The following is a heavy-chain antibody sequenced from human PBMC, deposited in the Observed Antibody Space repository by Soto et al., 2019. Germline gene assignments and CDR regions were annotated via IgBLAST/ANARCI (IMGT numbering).Heavy chain of an antibody. J-gene: IGHJ3*02. CDR1: GGSFSGYA. CDR3: ATSLVGPTTLDAFDI. Sequence: SVKVSCKASGGSFSGYAISWVRQAPGQGLEWMGGIIPIFGSINYAQKFQGRVTLTADKSTSTGYMELSGLRSEDTAVYYCATSLVGPTTLDAFDIWGQGTVVTVSS. V-gene: IGHV1-69*06. CDR2: IIPIFGSI. D-gene: IGHD1-26*01.